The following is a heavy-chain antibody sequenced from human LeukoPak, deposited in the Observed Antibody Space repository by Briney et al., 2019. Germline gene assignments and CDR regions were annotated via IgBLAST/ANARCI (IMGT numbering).Heavy chain of an antibody. J-gene: IGHJ4*02. CDR1: GFTFSSYA. D-gene: IGHD3-3*01. Sequence: PGGSLRLSCAASGFTFSSYAMHWVRQAPGKGLEWVAVISYDGSNKYYADSAKGRFTISRDNSKNTLYLQMNSLRAEDTAVYYCARELRFLEWTTPTPYFDYWGQGTLVTVSS. CDR3: ARELRFLEWTTPTPYFDY. V-gene: IGHV3-30-3*01. CDR2: ISYDGSNK.